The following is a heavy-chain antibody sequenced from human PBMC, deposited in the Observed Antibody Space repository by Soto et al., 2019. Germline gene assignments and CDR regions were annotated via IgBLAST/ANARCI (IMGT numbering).Heavy chain of an antibody. CDR3: ARDPPASASSDPPGY. V-gene: IGHV3-48*01. CDR2: ISSSSSTI. J-gene: IGHJ4*02. Sequence: EVQLVEAGGGLVQPGGSLRLSCAASGFTFSSYSMNWVRQAPGKGLEWVSYISSSSSTIYYADSVKGRFTISRDNAKNSLYLQMNSLRAEDTAVYYCARDPPASASSDPPGYWGQGTLVTVSS. CDR1: GFTFSSYS.